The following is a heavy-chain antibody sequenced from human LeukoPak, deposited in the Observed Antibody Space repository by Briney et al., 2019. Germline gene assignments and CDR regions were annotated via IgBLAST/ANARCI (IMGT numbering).Heavy chain of an antibody. CDR2: ASPDEINQ. CDR1: GFTFRNHG. D-gene: IGHD2-15*01. Sequence: GGSLRLSCVSSGFTFRNHGMHWVRQAPGKGLEWLAVASPDEINQFYADSVKGRFIISRDNSKNTLTLQMNNLRPDDTAFYYCAAFIASKLDNWGQGILVTVSS. J-gene: IGHJ4*02. CDR3: AAFIASKLDN. V-gene: IGHV3-30*03.